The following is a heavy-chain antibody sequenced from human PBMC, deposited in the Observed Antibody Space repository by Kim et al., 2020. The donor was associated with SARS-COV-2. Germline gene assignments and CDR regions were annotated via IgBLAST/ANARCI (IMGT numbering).Heavy chain of an antibody. CDR3: ARVGDLLLWFGELWVDP. D-gene: IGHD3-10*01. Sequence: SLKSRVTISVDTSKNQFSLKLSSVAAADTAVYYCARVGDLLLWFGELWVDPWGQGTLVTVSS. J-gene: IGHJ5*02. V-gene: IGHV4-39*07.